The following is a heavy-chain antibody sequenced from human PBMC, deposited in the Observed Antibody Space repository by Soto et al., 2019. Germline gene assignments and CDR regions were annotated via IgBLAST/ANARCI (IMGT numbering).Heavy chain of an antibody. J-gene: IGHJ6*02. CDR1: GFTFSDYY. Sequence: QVQLVESGGGLVKPGGSLRLSCAASGFTFSDYYMSWIRQAPGKGLEWVSYISSSGSTIYYADSVKGRFTISRDNAKNSLYLQMNSLGAEDTAVYYCARDPGRVIPAASYYCYGMDVWGQGTTVTVSS. D-gene: IGHD2-2*01. V-gene: IGHV3-11*01. CDR2: ISSSGSTI. CDR3: ARDPGRVIPAASYYCYGMDV.